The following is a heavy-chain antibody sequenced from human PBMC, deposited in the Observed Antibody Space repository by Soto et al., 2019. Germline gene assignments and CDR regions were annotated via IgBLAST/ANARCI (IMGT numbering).Heavy chain of an antibody. D-gene: IGHD1-26*01. CDR2: IIPICGTA. J-gene: IGHJ4*02. CDR1: GGTFSSYA. Sequence: QVQLVQSGAEVKKPGSSVKVSCKASGGTFSSYAISWVRQAPGQGLEWMGGIIPICGTANYAQKFQGRVTITEDESTSTAYMEMSSLRSEDPAGYYCARDQSGELPRSPFHYWGPGTLVTVSS. CDR3: ARDQSGELPRSPFHY. V-gene: IGHV1-69*01.